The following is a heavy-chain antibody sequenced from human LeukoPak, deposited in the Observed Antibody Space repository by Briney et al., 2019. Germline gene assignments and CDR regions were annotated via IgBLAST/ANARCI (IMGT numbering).Heavy chain of an antibody. D-gene: IGHD6-19*01. CDR1: GFTFDDYG. CDR3: ARDGYSSGIWGDYYYYMDV. CDR2: MNSNGGSK. V-gene: IGHV3-20*04. J-gene: IGHJ6*03. Sequence: GGTLRLSCAASGFTFDDYGMSWVRQAAGKGLEWVGGMNSNGGSKGYADSVKARFTISRDNAKNSLYLQMNSLRAEDTALYYCARDGYSSGIWGDYYYYMDVWGRGTTVTVSS.